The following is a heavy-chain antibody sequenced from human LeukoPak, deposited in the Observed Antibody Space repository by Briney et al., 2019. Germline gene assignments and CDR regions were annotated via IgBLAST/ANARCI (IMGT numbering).Heavy chain of an antibody. CDR3: ARKPGIAGSYNWFDP. Sequence: KTSETLSLTCTVSGGSISSYYWSWIRQPPGKGLECIGYIYYSGSTNYNPSLKSRVTISVDTSKNQFSLKLSSMTAADTAVYYCARKPGIAGSYNWFDPWGQGTLVTVSS. CDR2: IYYSGST. V-gene: IGHV4-59*01. J-gene: IGHJ5*02. D-gene: IGHD6-13*01. CDR1: GGSISSYY.